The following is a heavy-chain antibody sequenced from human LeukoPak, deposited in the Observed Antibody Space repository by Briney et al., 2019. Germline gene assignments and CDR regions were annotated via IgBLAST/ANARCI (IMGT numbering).Heavy chain of an antibody. CDR3: ARRIAVADDRPSWFDP. V-gene: IGHV1-2*02. CDR1: GYTFTGYY. D-gene: IGHD6-19*01. Sequence: ASVKVSCKASGYTFTGYYIHWVRQAPGQGLEWMGWINPNSGVTNYAQKFQGRVTMTRDTSISTAYMELSSLRSEDTAVYYCARRIAVADDRPSWFDPWGQGTLVTVSS. CDR2: INPNSGVT. J-gene: IGHJ5*02.